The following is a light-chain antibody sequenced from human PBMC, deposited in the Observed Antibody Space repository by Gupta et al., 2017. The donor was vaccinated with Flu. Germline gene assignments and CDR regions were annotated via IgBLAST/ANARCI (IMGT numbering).Light chain of an antibody. CDR3: AAWDDSLNGHYV. Sequence: QSVLAQPPSASGTPGQRITISCSGSSSNIGSNAVNWYQQVPGTAPKLLIYCNTQRPSGVPDRFSGSKSGTSASLAISGLQSEDEADYYCAAWDDSLNGHYVFGSGTKVTAL. CDR2: CNT. V-gene: IGLV1-44*01. CDR1: SSNIGSNA. J-gene: IGLJ1*01.